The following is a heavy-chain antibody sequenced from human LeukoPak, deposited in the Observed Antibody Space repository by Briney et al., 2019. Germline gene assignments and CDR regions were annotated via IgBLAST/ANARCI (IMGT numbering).Heavy chain of an antibody. CDR3: AGPGVGF. V-gene: IGHV3-7*01. CDR1: GFTFSTYW. CDR2: IKQNGSEK. D-gene: IGHD2-8*01. Sequence: PGGSLRLSCAASGFTFSTYWMSWVRQAPGKGLEWVANIKQNGSEKSYVDSVKGRFTISRDNARNSLYLQMNNLGAEDTAIYYCAGPGVGFWGQGTLVTVSS. J-gene: IGHJ4*02.